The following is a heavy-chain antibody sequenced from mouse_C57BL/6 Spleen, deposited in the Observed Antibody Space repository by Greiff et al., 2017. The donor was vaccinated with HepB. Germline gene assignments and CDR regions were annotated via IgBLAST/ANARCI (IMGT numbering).Heavy chain of an antibody. V-gene: IGHV5-17*01. D-gene: IGHD2-4*01. Sequence: VQLKESGGGLVKPGGSLKLSCAASGFTFSDYGMHWVRQAPEKGLEWVAYISSGSSTIYYADTVKGRFTISRDNAKNTLFLQMTSLRSEDTAMYYCARGSYDYDSYYAMDYWGQGTSVTVSS. CDR2: ISSGSSTI. J-gene: IGHJ4*01. CDR1: GFTFSDYG. CDR3: ARGSYDYDSYYAMDY.